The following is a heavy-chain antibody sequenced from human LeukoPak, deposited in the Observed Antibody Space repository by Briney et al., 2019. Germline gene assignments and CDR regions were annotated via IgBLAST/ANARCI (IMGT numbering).Heavy chain of an antibody. D-gene: IGHD3-22*01. Sequence: XVKVSCKASGGTFSSYAISWVRQAPGQGLEWMGGIIPLFCTANYAQQFPGRLTIPADDSPSTAYMELSSLRSEDTAVYYCASPPITQVVTQYFQHWGQGTLVTVSS. CDR1: GGTFSSYA. CDR2: IIPLFCTA. V-gene: IGHV1-69*13. J-gene: IGHJ1*01. CDR3: ASPPITQVVTQYFQH.